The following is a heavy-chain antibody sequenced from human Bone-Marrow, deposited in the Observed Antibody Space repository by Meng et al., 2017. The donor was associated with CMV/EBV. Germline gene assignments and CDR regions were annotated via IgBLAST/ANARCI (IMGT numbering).Heavy chain of an antibody. V-gene: IGHV3-53*01. D-gene: IGHD5-24*01. CDR1: GFTVSSNY. CDR2: IYSGGSA. J-gene: IGHJ4*02. Sequence: GESLKISCAAPGFTVSSNYMSWVRQAPGKGLEWVSLIYSGGSAHYADSVQGRFTISRDNSKNTLYLQMNSLRAEDTAVYYCARMRDDYCDYWGQGTLVTVSS. CDR3: ARMRDDYCDY.